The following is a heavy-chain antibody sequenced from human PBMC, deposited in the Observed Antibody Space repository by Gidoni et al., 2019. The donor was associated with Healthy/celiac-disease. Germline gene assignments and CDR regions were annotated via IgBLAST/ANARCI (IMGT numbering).Heavy chain of an antibody. J-gene: IGHJ5*02. V-gene: IGHV1-69*02. CDR3: AIEGDTP. CDR1: VGTFSSYT. D-gene: IGHD3-16*01. CDR2: IIPILGIA. Sequence: QVQLVQSGAEVQKPGSSVKVSCKASVGTFSSYTISWVRQAPGQGPEWMGRIIPILGIANYAQKFQGRVTITADKATSTADMELSSLRSEDTAVYYCAIEGDTPWGQGTLVTVSS.